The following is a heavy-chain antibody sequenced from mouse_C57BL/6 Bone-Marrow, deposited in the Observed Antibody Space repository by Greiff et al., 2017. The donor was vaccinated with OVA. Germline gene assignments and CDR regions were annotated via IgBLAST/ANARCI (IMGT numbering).Heavy chain of an antibody. J-gene: IGHJ4*01. D-gene: IGHD1-1*01. CDR2: ISSGSSTI. V-gene: IGHV5-17*01. Sequence: VQLQQSGGGLVKPGGSLKLSCAASGFTFSDYGMHWVRQAPEKGLEWVAYISSGSSTIYYADTVKGRFTISRDNAKNTLYLQMSSLRSEDTALYYCARPGTTVVEDAMDYWGQGTSVTVSS. CDR1: GFTFSDYG. CDR3: ARPGTTVVEDAMDY.